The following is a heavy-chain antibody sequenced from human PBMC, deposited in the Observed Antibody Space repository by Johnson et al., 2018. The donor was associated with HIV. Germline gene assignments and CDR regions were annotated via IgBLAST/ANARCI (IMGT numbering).Heavy chain of an antibody. V-gene: IGHV3-33*01. D-gene: IGHD6-19*01. J-gene: IGHJ3*02. CDR2: MWYDGSNK. Sequence: QVHLVESGGGVVQPGRSLRLSCAASGFTFSTYGMHWVRQAPGKGLEWVAVMWYDGSNKYYVYSVKGRFTISRDNAKNSLYLQMNSLRAEDTAVYYCARDKAVGYSSGWHAFDIWGQGTMVTVSS. CDR3: ARDKAVGYSSGWHAFDI. CDR1: GFTFSTYG.